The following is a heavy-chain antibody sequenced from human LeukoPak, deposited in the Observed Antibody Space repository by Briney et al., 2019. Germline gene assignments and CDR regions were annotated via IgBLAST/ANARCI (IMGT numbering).Heavy chain of an antibody. J-gene: IGHJ4*02. CDR3: ARDSPYSSSCFDY. CDR2: IKEDGTET. V-gene: IGHV3-7*03. CDR1: GFIFSSYW. D-gene: IGHD6-13*01. Sequence: GGSLRLSCAASGFIFSSYWMSWVRQAPGKGLEWVASIKEDGTETYYVDSVKGRFTISRDNAKNSLYLQLNSLRSEDTAVYYCARDSPYSSSCFDYWGQGTLVTVSS.